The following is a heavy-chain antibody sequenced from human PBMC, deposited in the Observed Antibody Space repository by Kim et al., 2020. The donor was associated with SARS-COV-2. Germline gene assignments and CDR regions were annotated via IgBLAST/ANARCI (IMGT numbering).Heavy chain of an antibody. D-gene: IGHD1-26*01. J-gene: IGHJ4*02. V-gene: IGHV1-3*01. CDR2: IIAGNGNT. Sequence: ASVKVSCEASGYTFTNYAIHWVRQAPGQRLEWMGWIIAGNGNTKYSQKFQGRLTITRDTSASTAYMELSTLRSEDTAVYYCARALGGSYPAGYWGRGTLVTVSS. CDR1: GYTFTNYA. CDR3: ARALGGSYPAGY.